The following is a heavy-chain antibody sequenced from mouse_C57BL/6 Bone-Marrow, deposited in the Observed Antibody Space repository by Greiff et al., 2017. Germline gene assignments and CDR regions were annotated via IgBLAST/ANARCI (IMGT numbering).Heavy chain of an antibody. CDR2: ISYDGSN. J-gene: IGHJ3*01. CDR1: GYSITSGYY. Sequence: EVKLMESGPGLVKPSQSLSLTCSVTGYSITSGYYWNWIRQFPGNKLEWMGYISYDGSNNYNPSLKNRISITRDTSKNQFFLKLNSVTTEDTATYYCARGKNWGQGTLVTVSA. CDR3: ARGKN. V-gene: IGHV3-6*01.